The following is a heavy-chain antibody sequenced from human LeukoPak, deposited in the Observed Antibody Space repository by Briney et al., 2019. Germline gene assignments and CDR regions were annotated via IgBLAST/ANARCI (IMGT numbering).Heavy chain of an antibody. J-gene: IGHJ4*02. CDR1: GFSVSSNY. V-gene: IGHV3-48*01. CDR2: ISSSSSTI. Sequence: PGGSLRLSCAASGFSVSSNYMSWVRQAPGKGLEGVSYISSSSSTIYYADSVKGRFTISRDNAKNSLYLQMNSLRAEDTAVYYCARDRETFSGYSYGPDYWGQGTLVTVSS. D-gene: IGHD5-18*01. CDR3: ARDRETFSGYSYGPDY.